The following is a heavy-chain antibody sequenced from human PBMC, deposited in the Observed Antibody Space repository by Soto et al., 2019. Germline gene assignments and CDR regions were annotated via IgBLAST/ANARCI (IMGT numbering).Heavy chain of an antibody. CDR2: IKSKTDGGTT. Sequence: PGGSLRLSCAASVFTFSNAWVSWVRQAPGKGLEWVGRIKSKTDGGTTDYAAPVKGRFTISRDDSKNTLYLPMNSLKTKVTDLYYRAPGELSSWFDPWGQGTLVTVSS. CDR3: APGELSSWFDP. V-gene: IGHV3-15*01. D-gene: IGHD3-16*02. J-gene: IGHJ5*02. CDR1: VFTFSNAW.